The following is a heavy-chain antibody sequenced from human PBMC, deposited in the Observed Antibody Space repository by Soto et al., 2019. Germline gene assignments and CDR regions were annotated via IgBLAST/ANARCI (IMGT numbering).Heavy chain of an antibody. D-gene: IGHD2-2*01. V-gene: IGHV1-69*08. Sequence: QVQLVQSGAEVKKPGSSVKVSCKASGGTFSSYTISWVRQAPGQGLEWMGRIIPILGIANYAQKFQGRVTITADKSTSTAYMELSGLRSEDTAVYYCARDLKWGTSSNTGVVVVPAAIRDRNYYGMDVWGQGTTVTVSS. CDR3: ARDLKWGTSSNTGVVVVPAAIRDRNYYGMDV. J-gene: IGHJ6*02. CDR1: GGTFSSYT. CDR2: IIPILGIA.